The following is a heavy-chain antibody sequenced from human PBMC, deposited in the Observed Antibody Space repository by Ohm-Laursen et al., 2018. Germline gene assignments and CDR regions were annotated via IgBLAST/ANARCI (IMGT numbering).Heavy chain of an antibody. J-gene: IGHJ4*02. V-gene: IGHV3-21*01. CDR3: ARVPYASSGYRVY. CDR1: GFTFSSYS. D-gene: IGHD3-22*01. CDR2: ISSSSSYI. Sequence: SLRLSCAASGFTFSSYSMNWVRQAPGKGLECVSSISSSSSYIYYADSVKGRFTISRDNAKNSLYLQMNSLRAEDTAVYYCARVPYASSGYRVYWGQGTLVTVSS.